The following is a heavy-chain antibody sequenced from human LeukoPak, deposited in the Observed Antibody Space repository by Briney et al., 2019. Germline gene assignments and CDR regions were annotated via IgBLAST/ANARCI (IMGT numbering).Heavy chain of an antibody. D-gene: IGHD6-6*01. CDR3: ARASIQSYYSDY. CDR2: IYYSGST. V-gene: IGHV4-59*01. Sequence: SETLSLTCTVSGGSISSYYWSWIRQPPGKGLEWIGYIYYSGSTNYNPSLKSRVTISVDTSKNQFPLKLSSVTAADTAVYYCARASIQSYYSDYWGQGTLVTVSS. J-gene: IGHJ4*02. CDR1: GGSISSYY.